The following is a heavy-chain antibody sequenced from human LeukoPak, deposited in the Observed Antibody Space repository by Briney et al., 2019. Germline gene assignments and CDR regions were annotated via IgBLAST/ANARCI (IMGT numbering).Heavy chain of an antibody. CDR3: ARATTVVTSAPGY. V-gene: IGHV3-74*01. Sequence: HPGGSLRLSCAASGFTFSIYWMHWVRHAPGKGLVWLSRINSDGSSTIYADSVKGRFTISRDNAKNTLYLQMNSLGAEDTAVYYRARATTVVTSAPGYWGKGSMVTVSS. CDR1: GFTFSIYW. J-gene: IGHJ4*02. CDR2: INSDGSST. D-gene: IGHD4-23*01.